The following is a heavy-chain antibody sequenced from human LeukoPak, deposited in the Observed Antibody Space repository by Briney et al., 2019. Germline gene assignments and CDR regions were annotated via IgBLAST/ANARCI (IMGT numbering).Heavy chain of an antibody. Sequence: AGGSLRLSCAASGFTFSSYAMSWVRQAPGKGLEWVSAIGGGGTTYYADFVKGRFTISRDSSKNTLYLQMNSLRADDTAVYYCAKRSTDVGGHFDYWGRGTLVTVSS. CDR3: AKRSTDVGGHFDY. V-gene: IGHV3-23*01. CDR2: IGGGGTT. D-gene: IGHD2-8*01. CDR1: GFTFSSYA. J-gene: IGHJ4*02.